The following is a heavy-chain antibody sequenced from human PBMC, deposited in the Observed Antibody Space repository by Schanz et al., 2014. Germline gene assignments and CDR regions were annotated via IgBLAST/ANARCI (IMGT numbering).Heavy chain of an antibody. CDR3: AKVETYYDILTGYQFAMDV. CDR1: GFTVSNNY. Sequence: EVQLGESGGGLVQPGGSLRLSCAASGFTVSNNYMSWVRQPPGKGLEWVSVLYNNGAAYYAESVRGRFAISRDNSKNTLYLQMNRLRTEDTAVYYCAKVETYYDILTGYQFAMDVWGQGTTVIVSS. CDR2: LYNNGAA. V-gene: IGHV3-66*01. D-gene: IGHD3-9*01. J-gene: IGHJ6*02.